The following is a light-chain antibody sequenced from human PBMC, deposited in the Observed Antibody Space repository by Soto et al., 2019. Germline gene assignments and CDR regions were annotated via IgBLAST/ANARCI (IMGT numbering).Light chain of an antibody. CDR2: GAS. Sequence: EIVLMQSPGTLSLSPGERATLSCRASQSVSSSYLAWYQQKPGQAPRLLIYGASSRATGIPDRFSGSGPGTDFTLTISRLEPEDFAVYYCQQYGSSHWTFGQGTKVDIK. V-gene: IGKV3-20*01. J-gene: IGKJ1*01. CDR1: QSVSSSY. CDR3: QQYGSSHWT.